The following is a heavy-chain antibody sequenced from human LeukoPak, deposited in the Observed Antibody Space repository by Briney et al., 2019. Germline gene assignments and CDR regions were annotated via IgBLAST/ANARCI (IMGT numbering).Heavy chain of an antibody. CDR1: GFTFRNYW. D-gene: IGHD5-18*01. V-gene: IGHV3-33*08. CDR3: ARGNGYSYGYLDY. CDR2: IWYDGNNQ. Sequence: GGSPRLSCAASGFTFRNYWMGWVRQAPGKGLEWVAVIWYDGNNQYYADSVKGRFTISRDNSKNTLYVHMDSLRAEDTAVYYCARGNGYSYGYLDYWGQGTLVTVSS. J-gene: IGHJ4*02.